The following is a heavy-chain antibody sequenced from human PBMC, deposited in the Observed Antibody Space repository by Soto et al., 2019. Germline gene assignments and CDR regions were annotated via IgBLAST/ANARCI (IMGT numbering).Heavy chain of an antibody. CDR1: GGSFSGYY. Sequence: SETLSLTCAVYGGSFSGYYWSWIRQPPGKGLEWIGEINHSGSTTYNPSLKSRVTISVDTSKNQFSLKLSSVTAADTAVYYCARRSYYYGMDVWGQGTKVTVSS. V-gene: IGHV4-34*01. CDR2: INHSGST. CDR3: ARRSYYYGMDV. J-gene: IGHJ6*02.